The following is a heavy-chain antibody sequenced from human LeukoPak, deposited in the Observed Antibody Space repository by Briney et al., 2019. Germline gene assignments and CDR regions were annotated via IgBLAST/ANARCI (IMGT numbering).Heavy chain of an antibody. CDR3: ARDWVRGQTDV. Sequence: SETLSLTCAVYGGSFSGYYCSWVRQPPGKGLEWIGEINHSGSTNYNPSLKSRVTISIDTSKNQFSLKLSSVTAADTAVYYCARDWVRGQTDVWGKGTTVTVSS. CDR1: GGSFSGYY. J-gene: IGHJ6*04. D-gene: IGHD3-16*01. V-gene: IGHV4-34*01. CDR2: INHSGST.